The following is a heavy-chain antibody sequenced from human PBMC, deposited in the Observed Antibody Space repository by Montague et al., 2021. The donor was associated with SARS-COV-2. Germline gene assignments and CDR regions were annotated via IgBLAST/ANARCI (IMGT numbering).Heavy chain of an antibody. CDR1: GGSISDNNW. CDR2: ISLGGHT. J-gene: IGHJ5*02. Sequence: SETLSLTCGVSGGSISDNNWCSWVRQSPETGLEWIGEISLGGHTDYNPSLKSRVTISLDKSKNQFSLKLTSVTAADTAVYYCARDIWEPELRSRGWFDLWGQGILVTVSS. CDR3: ARDIWEPELRSRGWFDL. D-gene: IGHD1-26*01. V-gene: IGHV4-4*02.